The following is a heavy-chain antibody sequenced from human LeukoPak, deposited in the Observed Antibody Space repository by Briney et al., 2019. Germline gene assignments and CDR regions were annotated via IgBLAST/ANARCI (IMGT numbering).Heavy chain of an antibody. CDR3: VRGPGIDVAGVFDY. CDR2: ISAYTGHT. Sequence: ASVKLSCKASGFGFSSYGINWVRQAPGQRLEWMGWISAYTGHTKYLQKMRGRVTMTTDTSTNTAYMELRSLTSDDTAVYYCVRGPGIDVAGVFDYWGQGSLVTVSS. V-gene: IGHV1-18*04. D-gene: IGHD6-19*01. CDR1: GFGFSSYG. J-gene: IGHJ4*02.